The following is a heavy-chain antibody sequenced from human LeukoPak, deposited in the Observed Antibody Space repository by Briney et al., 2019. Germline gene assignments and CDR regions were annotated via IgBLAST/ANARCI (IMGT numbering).Heavy chain of an antibody. CDR2: IIPIFGTA. CDR3: AKSLGYCSGGTCYPHFDY. D-gene: IGHD2-15*01. CDR1: GGTFSSYA. Sequence: SVKVSCKASGGTFSSYAISWVRQAPRQGLEWMGGIIPIFGTANYAQKFQGRVTITADESTSTAYMELSSLRSEDTAVYYCAKSLGYCSGGTCYPHFDYWGQGTLVTVSS. J-gene: IGHJ4*02. V-gene: IGHV1-69*13.